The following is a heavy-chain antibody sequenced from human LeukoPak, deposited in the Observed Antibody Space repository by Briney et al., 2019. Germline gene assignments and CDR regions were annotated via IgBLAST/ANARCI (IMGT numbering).Heavy chain of an antibody. D-gene: IGHD1-14*01. Sequence: PSETLSLTCAVYGGSFSDYYWSWIRQPPGKGLEWIGRIYTSGSTNYNPSLKSRVTMSVDTSKNQFSLKLSSVTAADTAVYYCARAQTGRNWFDPWGQGTLVTVSS. J-gene: IGHJ5*02. CDR1: GGSFSDYY. CDR2: IYTSGST. V-gene: IGHV4-59*10. CDR3: ARAQTGRNWFDP.